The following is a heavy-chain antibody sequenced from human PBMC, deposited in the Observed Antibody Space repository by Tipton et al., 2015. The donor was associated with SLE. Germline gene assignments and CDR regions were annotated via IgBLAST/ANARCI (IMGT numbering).Heavy chain of an antibody. Sequence: TLSLTCAVYGASFSGYYWNWIRQPPEKGLEWIGEINHSGSTNYNPSLKSRVTISVDTSKNQFSLKLSSVTAADTAVYYCARTMVRDWGAFDIWGQGTMVTVSS. CDR2: INHSGST. CDR3: ARTMVRDWGAFDI. CDR1: GASFSGYY. J-gene: IGHJ3*02. V-gene: IGHV4-34*01. D-gene: IGHD3-10*01.